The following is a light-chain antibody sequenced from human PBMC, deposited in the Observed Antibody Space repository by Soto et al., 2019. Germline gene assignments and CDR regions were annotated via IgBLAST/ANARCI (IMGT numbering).Light chain of an antibody. CDR1: SSNFGGNT. J-gene: IGLJ3*02. V-gene: IGLV1-44*01. CDR2: SNN. CDR3: AAWDDSLNGWV. Sequence: QSVLTQPPSASGTPGQRVIISCSGSSSNFGGNTANWYQQFPGTAPKVLIYSNNQRPSGVPDRFSGSKSGTSASLAISGLQSEDEADYYCAAWDDSLNGWVFGGGTPLTV.